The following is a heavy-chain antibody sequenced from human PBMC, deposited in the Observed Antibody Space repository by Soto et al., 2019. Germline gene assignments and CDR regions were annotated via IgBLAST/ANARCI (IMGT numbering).Heavy chain of an antibody. CDR2: INPSGGRT. CDR3: ARDLTAADY. V-gene: IGHV1-46*01. D-gene: IGHD2-21*02. CDR1: GYTFTSYY. J-gene: IGHJ4*02. Sequence: QVQLMQSGAEVKKPGASVTISCKASGYTFTSYYIHWVRQAPRQGLEWMAIINPSGGRTNYAQKFQRRVTVTRDTSTSTVNMELSSLSSEDTAVYYCARDLTAADYWGQGTLVTVSS.